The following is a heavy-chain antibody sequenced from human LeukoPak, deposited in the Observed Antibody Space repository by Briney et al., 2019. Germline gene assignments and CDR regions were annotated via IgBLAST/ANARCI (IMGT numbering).Heavy chain of an antibody. J-gene: IGHJ4*02. CDR1: GFTFSSYA. V-gene: IGHV3-23*01. CDR3: TKAWLAFGGVISSDY. D-gene: IGHD3-16*02. Sequence: GGSLRLSCAASGFTFSSYAMSWVRQAPGKGLEWVSAISCSGGSTYYADSVKGRFTISRDNSKNTLYLQMNRLRGEDTAVYFCTKAWLAFGGVISSDYWGQGTLVTVSS. CDR2: ISCSGGST.